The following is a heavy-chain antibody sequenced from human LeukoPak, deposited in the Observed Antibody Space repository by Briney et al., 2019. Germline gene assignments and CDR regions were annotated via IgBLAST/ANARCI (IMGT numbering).Heavy chain of an antibody. CDR2: INPSGGGT. CDR3: ARRSNIVTHDYYGMDV. V-gene: IGHV1-46*01. CDR1: GYTFTSYY. J-gene: IGHJ6*02. Sequence: ASVKVSCKASGYTFTSYYMHWVRQAPGQGLEWMGIINPSGGGTTYAQNFQGRVTMTRDTSTSTVYMELSSLRSEDTAVYYCARRSNIVTHDYYGMDVWGQGTTVTVSS. D-gene: IGHD3-16*02.